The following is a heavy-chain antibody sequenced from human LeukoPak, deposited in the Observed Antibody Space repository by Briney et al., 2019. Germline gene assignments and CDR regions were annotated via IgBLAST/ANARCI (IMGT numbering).Heavy chain of an antibody. V-gene: IGHV1-2*02. D-gene: IGHD3-10*01. CDR2: INPNSGGT. Sequence: ASVKVSCKASGYTFTGYYMHWVRQAPGQGLEWMGWINPNSGGTNYAQKFQGRVTMTRDTSISTAYMELSRLRSDDTAVYYCASSQDWFGEFANWFDPWGQGTLVTVSS. J-gene: IGHJ5*02. CDR1: GYTFTGYY. CDR3: ASSQDWFGEFANWFDP.